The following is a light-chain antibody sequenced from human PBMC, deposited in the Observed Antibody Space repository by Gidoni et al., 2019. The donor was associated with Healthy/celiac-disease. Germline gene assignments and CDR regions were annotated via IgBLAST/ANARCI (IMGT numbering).Light chain of an antibody. CDR1: ESVSSN. V-gene: IGKV3-15*01. CDR2: GAS. Sequence: EIVMTQSPATLSVSPGERATLSCRASESVSSNLAWYQQQPGQAPRLLIYGASTRATGIPARFSGSGSGTEFTLTISSLQSEDFAVYYCQQYNNWPPWXFXQGTXVEIK. CDR3: QQYNNWPPWX. J-gene: IGKJ1*01.